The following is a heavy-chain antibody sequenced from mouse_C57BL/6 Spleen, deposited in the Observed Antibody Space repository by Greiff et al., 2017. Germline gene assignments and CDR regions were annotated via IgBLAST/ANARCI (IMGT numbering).Heavy chain of an antibody. V-gene: IGHV1-22*01. CDR2: INPNDGGT. CDR3: ARNRPFAY. D-gene: IGHD2-14*01. Sequence: EVQLQQSGPELVKPGASVKMSCKASGYTFTDYNMHWVNQSPGKSLEWIGYINPNDGGTSYNQKFKGKATLTVNKSSSTAYMQLRSLTSEDSAVXYCARNRPFAYWGQGTLVTVSA. CDR1: GYTFTDYN. J-gene: IGHJ3*01.